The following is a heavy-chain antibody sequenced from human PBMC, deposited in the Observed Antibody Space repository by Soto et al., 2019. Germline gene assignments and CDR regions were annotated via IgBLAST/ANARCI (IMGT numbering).Heavy chain of an antibody. CDR3: ARGIAAASGLNWFDP. D-gene: IGHD6-13*01. CDR1: GGSISSSSYY. J-gene: IGHJ5*02. CDR2: IYYSGST. Sequence: PSENLSLTCTVSGGSISSSSYYWGWIRQPPGKGLEWIGSIYYSGSTYYNPSLKSRVTISVDTSKNQFSLKLSSVTAADTAVYYCARGIAAASGLNWFDPWGQGTLVTVSS. V-gene: IGHV4-39*01.